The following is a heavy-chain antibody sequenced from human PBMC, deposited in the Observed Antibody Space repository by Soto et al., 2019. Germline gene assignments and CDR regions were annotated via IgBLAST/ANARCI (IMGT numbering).Heavy chain of an antibody. D-gene: IGHD1-20*01. CDR3: ARRAYFLTAYYFDY. J-gene: IGHJ4*02. Sequence: EVQLVESGGGLIQPGGSLRLSCAVSGFTVGSNYMSWVRQAPGKGLEWVSVIYTSGTTFDADSVKGRFTISRDNSKNTLYLQMNSLRAEDTAVYYCARRAYFLTAYYFDYWGQGTLVTVSS. CDR1: GFTVGSNY. V-gene: IGHV3-53*01. CDR2: IYTSGTT.